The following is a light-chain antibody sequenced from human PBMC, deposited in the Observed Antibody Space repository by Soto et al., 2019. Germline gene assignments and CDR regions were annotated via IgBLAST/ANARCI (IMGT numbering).Light chain of an antibody. J-gene: IGKJ4*01. CDR3: QHLNAFPLT. CDR2: GGS. CDR1: QAINSY. V-gene: IGKV1-9*01. Sequence: IQLTQSPSSLSASVGDRVTITCRASQAINSYLAWYQQEPGKAPKLLIYGGSTWQSGVPARFSGSGSGTDFTLTISSLQSEDFATYYCQHLNAFPLTFGGGTKVEI.